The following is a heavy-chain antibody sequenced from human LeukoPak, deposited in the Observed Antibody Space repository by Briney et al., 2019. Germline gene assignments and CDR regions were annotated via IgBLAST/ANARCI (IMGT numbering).Heavy chain of an antibody. CDR1: GGSISSYY. Sequence: NPSETLSLTCTVSGGSISSYYWSWIRQPAGKGLEWIGRIYTSGSTNYNPSLKSRVTMSADTSKNQFSLKLSSVTAADTAVYYCARDNPPRTLDAFDIWGQGTMVTVSS. CDR3: ARDNPPRTLDAFDI. CDR2: IYTSGST. V-gene: IGHV4-4*07. D-gene: IGHD1-14*01. J-gene: IGHJ3*02.